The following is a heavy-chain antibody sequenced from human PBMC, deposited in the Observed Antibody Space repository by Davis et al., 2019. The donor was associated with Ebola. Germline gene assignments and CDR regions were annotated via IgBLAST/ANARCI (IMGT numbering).Heavy chain of an antibody. CDR2: INPNSGGT. Sequence: AASVKVSCKASGYTFTDYYMHWVRQAPGQGLEWMGWINPNSGGTNYAHKFQGRVTMTRDTSITTAYMGLSRLRSDDTAVYYSARDLVGAAAARYYYYYGMDVWGQGTTVTVSS. D-gene: IGHD1-26*01. V-gene: IGHV1-2*02. J-gene: IGHJ6*02. CDR1: GYTFTDYY. CDR3: ARDLVGAAAARYYYYYGMDV.